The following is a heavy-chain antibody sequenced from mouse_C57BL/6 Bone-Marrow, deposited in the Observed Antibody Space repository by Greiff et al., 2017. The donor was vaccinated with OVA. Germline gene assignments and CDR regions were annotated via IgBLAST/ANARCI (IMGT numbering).Heavy chain of an antibody. Sequence: EVQGVESGPELVKPGASVKIPCKASGYTFTDYNMDWVKQSHGKSLEWIGDINPNNGGTIYNQKFKGKATLTVDKSSSTAYMELRSLTSEDTAVYYCARYSGLYYAMDYWGQGTSVTVSS. J-gene: IGHJ4*01. CDR2: INPNNGGT. D-gene: IGHD2-13*01. CDR1: GYTFTDYN. V-gene: IGHV1-18*01. CDR3: ARYSGLYYAMDY.